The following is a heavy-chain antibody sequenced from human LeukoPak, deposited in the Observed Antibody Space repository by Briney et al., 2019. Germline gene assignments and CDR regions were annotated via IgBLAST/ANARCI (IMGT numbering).Heavy chain of an antibody. V-gene: IGHV4-4*02. D-gene: IGHD3-16*01. CDR1: GGSISSSYW. CDR2: IYHSGST. CDR3: ARALVWGLHLSNWYFDL. J-gene: IGHJ2*01. Sequence: SGTLSLTCAVSGGSISSSYWWSWIRQPPGKGLEWIGEIYHSGSTNYNLSLKSRVTISVDKSKNQFSLKLKSVTAADTAVYYCARALVWGLHLSNWYFDLWGRGTLVSVSS.